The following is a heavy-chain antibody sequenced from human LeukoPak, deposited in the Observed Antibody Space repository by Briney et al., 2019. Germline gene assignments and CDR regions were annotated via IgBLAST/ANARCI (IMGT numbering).Heavy chain of an antibody. J-gene: IGHJ4*02. CDR2: IYYSGST. CDR3: ARARYYYDSSGYSWYFDY. V-gene: IGHV4-59*01. D-gene: IGHD3-22*01. CDR1: GGSISSYY. Sequence: SETLSLTCTVSGGSISSYYWSWIRQPPGKGLEWIGYIYYSGSTNYNPSLKSRVTISVDTSKNQSSLKLSSVTAADTAVYYCARARYYYDSSGYSWYFDYWGQGTLVTVSS.